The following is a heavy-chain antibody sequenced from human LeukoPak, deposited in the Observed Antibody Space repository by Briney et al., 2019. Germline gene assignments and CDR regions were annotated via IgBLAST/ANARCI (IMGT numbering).Heavy chain of an antibody. CDR1: GYSISSGYY. D-gene: IGHD3-22*01. CDR2: IYHSGST. CDR3: ASPLNYYDSSGYFTSPFDY. J-gene: IGHJ4*02. Sequence: SETLSLTCTVSGYSISSGYYWGWIRQPPGKGLEWIGSIYHSGSTYYDPSLKSRVTISVDTSKNQFSLKLSSVTAADTAVYYCASPLNYYDSSGYFTSPFDYWGQGTLVTVSS. V-gene: IGHV4-38-2*02.